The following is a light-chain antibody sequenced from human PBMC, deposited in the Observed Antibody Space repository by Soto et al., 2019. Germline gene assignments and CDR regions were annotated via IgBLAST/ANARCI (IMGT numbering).Light chain of an antibody. CDR2: DVS. J-gene: IGLJ1*01. CDR3: SSYTSSSSYV. Sequence: QSVLTQPAAVSGSPGQSIAISCTGTSSDVGTYNSVSWYQQYPGKAPKLMIHDVSNRPSGVSDRFSGSKSGNTASLTISGLQSEDEADYYCSSYTSSSSYVFGSGNKVTVL. V-gene: IGLV2-14*01. CDR1: SSDVGTYNS.